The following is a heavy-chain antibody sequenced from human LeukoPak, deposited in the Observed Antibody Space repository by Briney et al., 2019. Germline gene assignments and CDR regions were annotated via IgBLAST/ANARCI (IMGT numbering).Heavy chain of an antibody. CDR3: ARAPGGGYYYGMDV. D-gene: IGHD3-16*01. CDR1: GFTFSSYS. V-gene: IGHV3-21*01. J-gene: IGHJ6*02. CDR2: ISSSSSHI. Sequence: GGSLRLSCAASGFTFSSYSMNWVRQAPGKGLEWVSSISSSSSHIYYADSVKGRFTISRDSAKNSLYLQINSLRAEDTAVYYCARAPGGGYYYGMDVWGQGTTVTVSS.